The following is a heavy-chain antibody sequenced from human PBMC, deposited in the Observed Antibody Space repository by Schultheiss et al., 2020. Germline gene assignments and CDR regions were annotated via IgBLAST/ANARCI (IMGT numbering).Heavy chain of an antibody. J-gene: IGHJ4*02. CDR2: ISSSDTTI. V-gene: IGHV3-11*01. CDR3: ARGYYYDSTGLPDY. CDR1: GFTFSDYY. D-gene: IGHD3-22*01. Sequence: GESLKISCAASGFTFSDYYMSWIRQAPGKGLEWVSYISSSDTTIYYADSVKGRFTISRDNAENSLYLQMNSLRAEDTAVYYCARGYYYDSTGLPDYWGQGTLVTVSS.